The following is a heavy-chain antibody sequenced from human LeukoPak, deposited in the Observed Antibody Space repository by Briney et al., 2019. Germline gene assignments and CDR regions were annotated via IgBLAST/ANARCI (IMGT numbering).Heavy chain of an antibody. CDR3: ARLVTGDCSGTCYGFDC. D-gene: IGHD2-2*01. V-gene: IGHV4-39*01. Sequence: SETLSLTCTVSSGSISSNNYYWGWIRQPPGKGLQWIGNIYYSGSTYYNPSLKSRVIISVDTSKNQFSLKLSSVTAADTAVYFCARLVTGDCSGTCYGFDCWGQGTLVTVSS. CDR1: SGSISSNNYY. J-gene: IGHJ4*02. CDR2: IYYSGST.